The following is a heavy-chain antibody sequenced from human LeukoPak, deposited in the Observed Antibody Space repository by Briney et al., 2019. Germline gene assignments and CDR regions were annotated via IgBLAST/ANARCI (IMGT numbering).Heavy chain of an antibody. Sequence: SQTLSLTCTVSGGSISSGDYYWRWIRQPPGKGLEWIGYIYYSGSTYYNPSLKSRVTISVDTSKNQFSLKLSSVTAAGTAVYYCARVSNYYGMDVWGQGTTVTVSS. CDR3: ARVSNYYGMDV. V-gene: IGHV4-30-4*01. J-gene: IGHJ6*02. CDR1: GGSISSGDYY. CDR2: IYYSGST.